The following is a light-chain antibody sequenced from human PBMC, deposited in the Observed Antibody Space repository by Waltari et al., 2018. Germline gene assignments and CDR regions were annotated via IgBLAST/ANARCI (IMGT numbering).Light chain of an antibody. Sequence: EIVMTQSPVTLSVSPGERATLSCRASQSVGTNLAWYQQKPGQAPRLLIYGASTRTTGFPARFSGSGSGTEFALTISSLQSEDCAVYFCQQYNNWPPVTFGQGTKLEIK. CDR1: QSVGTN. CDR3: QQYNNWPPVT. V-gene: IGKV3-15*01. J-gene: IGKJ2*01. CDR2: GAS.